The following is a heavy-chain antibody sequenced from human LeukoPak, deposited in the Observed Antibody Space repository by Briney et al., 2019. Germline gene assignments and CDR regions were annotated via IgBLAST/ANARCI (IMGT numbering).Heavy chain of an antibody. V-gene: IGHV4-31*03. Sequence: SETLSLTCTVSLGSISSGGYYSSCIRQHPGKGLEWIGYIYYSGSTYSNPSLTSRVTISVDTSKNQFSLKLSSVTAADTAVYYCARIARYYDILTGVLYYFDYWGQGTLVTVSS. CDR2: IYYSGST. J-gene: IGHJ4*02. CDR3: ARIARYYDILTGVLYYFDY. CDR1: LGSISSGGYY. D-gene: IGHD3-9*01.